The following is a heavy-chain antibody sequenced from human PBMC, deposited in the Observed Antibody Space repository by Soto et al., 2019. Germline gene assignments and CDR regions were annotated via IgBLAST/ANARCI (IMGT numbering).Heavy chain of an antibody. Sequence: EVQLLESGGGLIQPGGSLRLSCAASGFSFSTHSMYWVRQAPGKGLEWVSASTGSGDKTYYGDSVEGRFTISRDNSRSTLYLQMSSLRVEDTAIYYCAKGQTYASRLDYWGRGTLVTVSS. CDR1: GFSFSTHS. CDR2: STGSGDKT. V-gene: IGHV3-23*01. D-gene: IGHD4-17*01. CDR3: AKGQTYASRLDY. J-gene: IGHJ4*02.